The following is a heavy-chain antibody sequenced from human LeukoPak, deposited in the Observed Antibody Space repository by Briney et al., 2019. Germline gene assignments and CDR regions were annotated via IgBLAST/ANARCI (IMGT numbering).Heavy chain of an antibody. Sequence: GTLSLTCAVSGGSISSSNWWSWIRQPPGKGLEWIGYIYHSGSTYYNPSLKSRVTISVDRSKNQFSLKLSSVTAADTAVYYCATLYRGLYSSSWYWFDPWGQGTLVTVSS. CDR3: ATLYRGLYSSSWYWFDP. CDR2: IYHSGST. D-gene: IGHD6-13*01. J-gene: IGHJ5*02. CDR1: GGSISSSNW. V-gene: IGHV4-4*02.